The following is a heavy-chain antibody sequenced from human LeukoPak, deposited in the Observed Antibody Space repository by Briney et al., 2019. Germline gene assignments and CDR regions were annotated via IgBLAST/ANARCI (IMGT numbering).Heavy chain of an antibody. D-gene: IGHD3-16*01. J-gene: IGHJ4*02. CDR1: GGSISSSNW. Sequence: SGTLSLTCAVSGGSISSSNWWSWVRQPPGKGLEWIGEIYHSGSTNYNPSLKSRVTISVDTSKNQFSLKLSSVTAADTAVYYCARTESLDHVFDYWGQGTLVTVSS. CDR2: IYHSGST. CDR3: ARTESLDHVFDY. V-gene: IGHV4-4*02.